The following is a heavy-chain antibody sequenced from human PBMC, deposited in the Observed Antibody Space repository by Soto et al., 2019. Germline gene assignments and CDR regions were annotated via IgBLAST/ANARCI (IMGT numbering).Heavy chain of an antibody. V-gene: IGHV4-30-2*01. CDR2: IYHSGST. CDR1: GGSISSGGYS. Sequence: QLQLQESGSGRVKPSQTLSLTCAVSGGSISSGGYSWSWIRQPPGKGLEWIGYIYHSGSTYYNPSLKSRVTISVDRSKNQFSLKLSSVTAADTAVYYCARAEGGIFDYWGQGTLVTVSS. J-gene: IGHJ4*02. CDR3: ARAEGGIFDY.